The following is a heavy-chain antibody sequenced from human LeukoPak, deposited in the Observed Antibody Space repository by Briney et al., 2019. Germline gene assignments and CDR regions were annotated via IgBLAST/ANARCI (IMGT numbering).Heavy chain of an antibody. V-gene: IGHV3-7*01. CDR2: IKPDGSEK. CDR3: ARARFYFDY. D-gene: IGHD3-16*01. CDR1: GFTFSSYW. Sequence: PRGSLRLSCAASGFTFSSYWMSWVRQAPGKGLEWVAKIKPDGSEKYYVDSVKGRFTISRDNAKNSLYVQMNSLRAEDTAVYYCARARFYFDYWGQGILVTVSS. J-gene: IGHJ4*02.